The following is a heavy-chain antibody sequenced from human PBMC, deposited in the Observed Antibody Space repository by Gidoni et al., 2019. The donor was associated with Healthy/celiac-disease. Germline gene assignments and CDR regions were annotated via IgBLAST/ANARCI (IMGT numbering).Heavy chain of an antibody. J-gene: IGHJ5*02. CDR1: GYTFTSYY. V-gene: IGHV1-46*01. CDR2: INPSGGST. D-gene: IGHD3-10*01. Sequence: QVQLVQSGAEVKKPGASVTVSCKASGYTFTSYYMHWVRQAPGQGLEWMGIINPSGGSTSYEQKFQGRVTMTRDTSTSTVYMELSSLRSEDTAVYYCARDRGTTMRVTNWFDPWGQGTLVTVSS. CDR3: ARDRGTTMRVTNWFDP.